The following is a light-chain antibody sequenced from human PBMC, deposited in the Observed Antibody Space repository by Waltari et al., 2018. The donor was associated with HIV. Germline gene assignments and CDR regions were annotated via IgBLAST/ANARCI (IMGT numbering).Light chain of an antibody. CDR3: QAWDFITAV. Sequence: SFDLTQPPSVSVSPGQTAIITCSGDQLGSEYTSWYQTRPGQSPLLVIYQHAKRPSGIPERFSGSKSGKTATLTIRGTQPMDEADYYCQAWDFITAVFGGGTKLTVL. CDR1: QLGSEY. V-gene: IGLV3-1*01. CDR2: QHA. J-gene: IGLJ2*01.